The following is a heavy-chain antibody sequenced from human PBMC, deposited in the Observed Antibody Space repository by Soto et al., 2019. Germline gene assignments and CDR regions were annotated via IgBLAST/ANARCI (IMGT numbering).Heavy chain of an antibody. J-gene: IGHJ4*02. CDR3: ARDGGYSGLGY. V-gene: IGHV4-30-4*01. Sequence: QVQLQESGPGLVKPSQTLSLTCTVSGGSISGADYYWSWIRQPPGKGLEWIGYIYYSGSTYYNPSLKSRVTISVDTSKNQFDLKLSSVTAADTAVYYCARDGGYSGLGYWGQGTLVTVSS. CDR2: IYYSGST. CDR1: GGSISGADYY. D-gene: IGHD3-22*01.